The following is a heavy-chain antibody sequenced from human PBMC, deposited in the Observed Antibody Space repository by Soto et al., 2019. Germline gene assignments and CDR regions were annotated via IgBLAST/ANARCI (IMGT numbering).Heavy chain of an antibody. CDR3: AKERLARGFDY. V-gene: IGHV3-23*01. Sequence: EVQLLDSGGGLVQPGGSLRLSCAASGFTFSNYAMNWVRQAPGKGLEWVLGIRGGGDTTYYADSVKGRFTISRDNSKNTVFLQMNSLRSEDTAVYYCAKERLARGFDYWGQGTLVTVAS. CDR1: GFTFSNYA. J-gene: IGHJ4*02. CDR2: IRGGGDTT.